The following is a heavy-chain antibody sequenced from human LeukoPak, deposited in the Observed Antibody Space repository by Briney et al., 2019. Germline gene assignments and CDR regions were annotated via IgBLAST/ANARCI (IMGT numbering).Heavy chain of an antibody. CDR2: ISGSSSYM. Sequence: GGSLRLSCAASGFTFNNYNMNWVRQAPGKGLEWVSSISGSSSYMYYADSIKGRFTISRDNARNSLYLQMNNLRAEDTAVYYCAAYCVGGSCYRYSYDPWGQGTLVTVSS. CDR3: AAYCVGGSCYRYSYDP. CDR1: GFTFNNYN. V-gene: IGHV3-21*01. D-gene: IGHD2-15*01. J-gene: IGHJ5*02.